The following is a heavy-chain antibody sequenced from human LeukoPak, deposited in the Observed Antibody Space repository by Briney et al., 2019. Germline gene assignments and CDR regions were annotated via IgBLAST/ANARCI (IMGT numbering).Heavy chain of an antibody. V-gene: IGHV3-7*01. CDR1: GFTFSSYW. CDR3: ARDLYYDIPWYFDL. CDR2: IKQDGSEK. D-gene: IGHD3-9*01. J-gene: IGHJ2*01. Sequence: PGGSLRLSCAASGFTFSSYWMSWVRQAPGKGLEWVANIKQDGSEKYYVDSVKGRFTISRDNAKNSLYLQMNSLRAEDTAVYYCARDLYYDIPWYFDLWGRGTLVTVSS.